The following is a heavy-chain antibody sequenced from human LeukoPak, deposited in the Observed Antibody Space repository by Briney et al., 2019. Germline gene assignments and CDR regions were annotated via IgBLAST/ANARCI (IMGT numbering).Heavy chain of an antibody. CDR1: GFTFSSYE. J-gene: IGHJ5*02. Sequence: PGGSLRLSCAASGFTFSSYEMNWVRQAPGKGLEWVSYISSSGSTICYADSVKGRFTISRDNAKNSLYLQMNSLRAEDTAVYYCARGIIIGFDPWGQGTLVTVSS. CDR2: ISSSGSTI. D-gene: IGHD3-10*01. V-gene: IGHV3-48*03. CDR3: ARGIIIGFDP.